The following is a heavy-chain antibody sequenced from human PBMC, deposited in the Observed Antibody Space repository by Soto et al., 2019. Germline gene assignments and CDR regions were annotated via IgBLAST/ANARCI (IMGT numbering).Heavy chain of an antibody. CDR3: ARDFARRVRGVIMAFAY. J-gene: IGHJ4*02. D-gene: IGHD3-10*01. CDR1: GYTFTSYG. Sequence: ASVKVSCQASGYTFTSYGISWVRQAPGQGLEWMGWISAYNGNTNYAQKLQGRVTMTTDTSTSTAYMELRSLRSDDTAVYYCARDFARRVRGVIMAFAYLAKGTLVTASS. V-gene: IGHV1-18*01. CDR2: ISAYNGNT.